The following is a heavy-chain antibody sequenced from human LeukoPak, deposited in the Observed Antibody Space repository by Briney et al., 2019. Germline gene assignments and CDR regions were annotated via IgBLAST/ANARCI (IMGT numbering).Heavy chain of an antibody. CDR2: IYHSGST. D-gene: IGHD2-8*01. J-gene: IGHJ4*02. CDR1: GGSINTGGYP. V-gene: IGHV4-30-2*01. Sequence: SQTLSLTCAVSGGSINTGGYPWSWIRQPPGKGLEWIGYIYHSGSTNYNPSLKSRVTISVDTSKNQFSLKLSSVTAADTAVYYCARGGLYCTNGVCYDSFDYWGQGTLVTVSS. CDR3: ARGGLYCTNGVCYDSFDY.